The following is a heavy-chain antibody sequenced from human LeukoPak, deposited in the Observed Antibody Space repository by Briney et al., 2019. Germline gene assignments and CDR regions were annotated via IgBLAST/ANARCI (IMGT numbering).Heavy chain of an antibody. CDR3: AKGPKQLLVGSRGYYFDY. CDR1: GFTFSSYA. V-gene: IGHV3-23*01. J-gene: IGHJ4*02. CDR2: ISGSGDRR. Sequence: PGRSLRLSCAASGFTFSSYAMSWVRQAPGKGLEWVSGISGSGDRRNYADSAKGRFTISRDISKNTLYLQMNSLRAEDRAVYYCAKGPKQLLVGSRGYYFDYWGQGTLVTVSS. D-gene: IGHD6-13*01.